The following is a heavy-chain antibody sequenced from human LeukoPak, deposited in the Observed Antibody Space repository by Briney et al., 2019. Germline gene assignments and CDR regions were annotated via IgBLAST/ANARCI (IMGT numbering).Heavy chain of an antibody. CDR1: GASISGSNYY. Sequence: SETLSLTCAVSGASISGSNYYWGWIRQPPGKGLEWIGNIYSSGSTYYNASLQSRVTISIDTSRNQFSLRLNSVTAADTAMYYCAKSGGYGLIDYWGQGTRVTVSS. CDR3: AKSGGYGLIDY. D-gene: IGHD1-26*01. V-gene: IGHV4-39*01. CDR2: IYSSGST. J-gene: IGHJ4*02.